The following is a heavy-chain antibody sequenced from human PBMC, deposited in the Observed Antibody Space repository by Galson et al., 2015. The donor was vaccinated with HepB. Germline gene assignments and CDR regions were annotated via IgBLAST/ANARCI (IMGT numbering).Heavy chain of an antibody. Sequence: LRLSCAASGFTFSSYAMSWVRQAPGKGLEWVSSINHSGGSTYYADSVKGRFTISRDNYKNTLYLQMNSLRAEDTAVYYCAKLQGVVVVPAAFEDYWVQGTLVTVSS. J-gene: IGHJ4*02. D-gene: IGHD2-2*01. CDR3: AKLQGVVVVPAAFEDY. V-gene: IGHV3-23*01. CDR2: INHSGGST. CDR1: GFTFSSYA.